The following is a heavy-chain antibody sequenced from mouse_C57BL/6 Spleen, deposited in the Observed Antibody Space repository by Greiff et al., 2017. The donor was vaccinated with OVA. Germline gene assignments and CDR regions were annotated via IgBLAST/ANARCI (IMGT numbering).Heavy chain of an antibody. CDR1: GFSLTSYG. J-gene: IGHJ4*01. D-gene: IGHD1-1*01. CDR3: ARNKAYYHYAMDY. Sequence: QVQLQQSGPGLVQPSQSLSITCTVSGFSLTSYGVHWVRQSPGKGLEWLGVIWSGGSTDYNAAFISRLSISKDNSKSQVFLKMNSLQADATAIYYCARNKAYYHYAMDYWGQGTSVTVSS. CDR2: IWSGGST. V-gene: IGHV2-2*01.